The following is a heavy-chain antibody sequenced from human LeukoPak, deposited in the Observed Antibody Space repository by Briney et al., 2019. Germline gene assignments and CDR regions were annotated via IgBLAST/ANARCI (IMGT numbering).Heavy chain of an antibody. D-gene: IGHD1-26*01. J-gene: IGHJ5*02. CDR2: ISAYNGNT. Sequence: GASVKVSCKASGYTFTNSDINWVRQATGQGLEWMGWISAYNGNTNYAQKLQGRVTMTTDTSTSTAYMELRSLRTDDTAVYYCARESGVSRFQGGSFNWFDPWGQGTLVTVSS. V-gene: IGHV1-18*01. CDR1: GYTFTNSD. CDR3: ARESGVSRFQGGSFNWFDP.